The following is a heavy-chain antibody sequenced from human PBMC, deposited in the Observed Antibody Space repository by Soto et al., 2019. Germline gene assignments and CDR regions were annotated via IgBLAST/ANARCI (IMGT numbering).Heavy chain of an antibody. V-gene: IGHV3-23*01. CDR3: AKDGRRDFGANWIGPGLG. Sequence: GGSLRLSCAGSGFSFSNYAMHWVRQAPGKGLQWISGISGSGGDTYFADSVKGRFTISRDNSRNTLSLQMNSLRVEDTAIYYCAKDGRRDFGANWIGPGLGWGQGTLVTVSS. CDR1: GFSFSNYA. D-gene: IGHD3-3*01. J-gene: IGHJ4*02. CDR2: ISGSGGDT.